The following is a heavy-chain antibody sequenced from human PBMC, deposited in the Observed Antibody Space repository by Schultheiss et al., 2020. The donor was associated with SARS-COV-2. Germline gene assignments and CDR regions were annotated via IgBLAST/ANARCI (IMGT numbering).Heavy chain of an antibody. D-gene: IGHD2-21*02. CDR3: ARDLVVVTAIRRERKYYYHGMDV. V-gene: IGHV3-23*01. J-gene: IGHJ6*02. CDR2: ISGSGGST. Sequence: GGSLRLSCAASGFTFSSYAMSWVRQAPGKGLEWVSAISGSGGSTYYADSVKGRFTISRDNSENTLNLRMNSLRVEDTAVYYCARDLVVVTAIRRERKYYYHGMDVWGQGTTVTVSS. CDR1: GFTFSSYA.